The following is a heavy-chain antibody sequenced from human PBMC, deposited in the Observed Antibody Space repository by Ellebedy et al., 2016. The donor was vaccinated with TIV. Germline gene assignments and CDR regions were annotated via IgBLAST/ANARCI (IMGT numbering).Heavy chain of an antibody. D-gene: IGHD3-3*01. V-gene: IGHV1-18*04. Sequence: ASVKVSCKASGYTFKNYGISWVRQAPGQGLEWMGWIGAYNGNTNYAQNFQGRVTVTTDTSTSTAYMELRSLRSDDTAVYYCVREGSYDFWRESYDLYNAMDAWGQGTTVTVSS. CDR3: VREGSYDFWRESYDLYNAMDA. CDR2: IGAYNGNT. CDR1: GYTFKNYG. J-gene: IGHJ6*02.